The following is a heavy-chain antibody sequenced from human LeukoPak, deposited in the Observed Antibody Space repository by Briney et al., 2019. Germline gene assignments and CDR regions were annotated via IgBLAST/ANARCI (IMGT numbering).Heavy chain of an antibody. Sequence: PSETLSLTCTVSGGSISNYYWNWIRQPPGKGLEWIGYISDSGDTNYNPSLKSRVTVSVDTSKNQFSLKLNSVTAADAALYYCARLTGDKARIDFWGRGTLVTVSS. CDR3: ARLTGDKARIDF. J-gene: IGHJ4*02. CDR2: ISDSGDT. V-gene: IGHV4-59*08. CDR1: GGSISNYY. D-gene: IGHD7-27*01.